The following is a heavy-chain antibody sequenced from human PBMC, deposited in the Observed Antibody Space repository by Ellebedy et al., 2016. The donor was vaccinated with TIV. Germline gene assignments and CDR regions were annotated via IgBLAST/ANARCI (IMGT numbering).Heavy chain of an antibody. V-gene: IGHV1-8*01. D-gene: IGHD1-26*01. Sequence: AASVKVSCKASGYTFTNYDINWARLATGQGLEWMGYMNPNDGDSGYAQKFQGRLTMTRDTSISTAYMELSSLRSEDTAVYYCARGGIIVGALKQTDYWGQGTLVTVSS. CDR2: MNPNDGDS. J-gene: IGHJ4*02. CDR3: ARGGIIVGALKQTDY. CDR1: GYTFTNYD.